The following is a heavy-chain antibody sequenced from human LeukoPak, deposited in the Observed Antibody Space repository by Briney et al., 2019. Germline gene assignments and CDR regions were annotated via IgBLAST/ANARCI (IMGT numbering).Heavy chain of an antibody. V-gene: IGHV3-23*01. Sequence: GGSLRLSCAASGFTFSGYAMTWVRQAPGKGLEWVSGISGSSGSTYYADSVKGRFTISRDNSKNTLYLQMNSLRAEDTAVYYCAKSRQLVVVTASTDWGQGTLVTVSS. D-gene: IGHD2-21*02. J-gene: IGHJ4*02. CDR3: AKSRQLVVVTASTD. CDR1: GFTFSGYA. CDR2: ISGSSGST.